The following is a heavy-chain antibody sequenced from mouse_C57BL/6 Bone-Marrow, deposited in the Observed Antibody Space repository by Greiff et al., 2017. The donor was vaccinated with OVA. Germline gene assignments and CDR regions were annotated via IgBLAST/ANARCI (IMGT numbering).Heavy chain of an antibody. CDR3: ARDDYYWYFDV. J-gene: IGHJ1*03. CDR2: SRNKANDYTT. CDR1: GFTFSDFY. V-gene: IGHV7-1*01. Sequence: DVKLVESGGGLVQSGRSLRLSCATSGFTFSDFYMEWVRQAPGKGLEWIAASRNKANDYTTEYSVSVKGRFIVSRDTSQSILYLQMNALRAEDTAIYYCARDDYYWYFDVWGTGTTVTVSS.